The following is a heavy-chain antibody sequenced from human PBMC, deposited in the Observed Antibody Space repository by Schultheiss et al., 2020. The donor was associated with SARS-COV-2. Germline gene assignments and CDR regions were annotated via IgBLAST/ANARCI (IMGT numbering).Heavy chain of an antibody. V-gene: IGHV3-33*01. J-gene: IGHJ4*02. Sequence: GGSLRLSCVASGFTFSSYGMHWVRQAPGKGLEWVAVIWYDGSNKYYADSVKGRFTISRDNSKNTLYLQMNSLRAEDTAVYYCARGEQQLGRFDYWGQGTLVTVSS. CDR2: IWYDGSNK. D-gene: IGHD6-13*01. CDR1: GFTFSSYG. CDR3: ARGEQQLGRFDY.